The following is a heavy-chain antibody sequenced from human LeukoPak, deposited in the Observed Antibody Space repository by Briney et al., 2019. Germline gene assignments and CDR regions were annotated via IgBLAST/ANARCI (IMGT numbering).Heavy chain of an antibody. CDR1: GFTFSSYG. Sequence: PARSLRLSCAASGFTFSSYGMHWVRQAPGKGLEWVAVISYDGTGKNYVDSVKGRFTTSRDNSKNTVYLQMNSLRAEDTAVYYCAKELTTVTHFDYWGQGTLVTVSS. CDR2: ISYDGTGK. J-gene: IGHJ4*02. D-gene: IGHD4-17*01. CDR3: AKELTTVTHFDY. V-gene: IGHV3-30*18.